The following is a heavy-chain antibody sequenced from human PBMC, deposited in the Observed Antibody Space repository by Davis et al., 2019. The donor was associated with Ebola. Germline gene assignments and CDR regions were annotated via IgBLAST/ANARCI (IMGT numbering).Heavy chain of an antibody. D-gene: IGHD5-12*01. CDR1: GFTFSSYS. CDR3: ARWEIVATIYYYYYGMDV. V-gene: IGHV3-21*01. CDR2: ISSSSSYI. J-gene: IGHJ6*02. Sequence: GESLKISCAASGFTFSSYSMNWVRQAPGKGLEWVSSISSSSSYIYYADSVKGRFTISRDNAKNSLYLQMNSLRAEDTAVYYCARWEIVATIYYYYYGMDVWGQGTTVTVSS.